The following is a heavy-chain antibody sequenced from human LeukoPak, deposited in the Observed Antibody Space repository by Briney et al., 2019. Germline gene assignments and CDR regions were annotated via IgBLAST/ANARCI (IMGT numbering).Heavy chain of an antibody. D-gene: IGHD2-2*02. CDR2: IRYDGSNK. V-gene: IGHV3-30*02. CDR3: AKDLRYCSSTSCYNGY. CDR1: GSTFSSYG. J-gene: IGHJ4*02. Sequence: PGGSLRLSCAASGSTFSSYGMHWVRQAPGKGLEWVAFIRYDGSNKYYADSVKGRFTISRDNSKNTLYLQMNSLRAEDTAVYYCAKDLRYCSSTSCYNGYWGQGTLVTVSS.